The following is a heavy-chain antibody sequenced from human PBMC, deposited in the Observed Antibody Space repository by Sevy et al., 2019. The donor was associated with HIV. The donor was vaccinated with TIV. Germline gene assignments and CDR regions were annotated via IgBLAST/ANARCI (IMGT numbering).Heavy chain of an antibody. Sequence: GGSLRLSCAASGFTFSSYAMHWVRQAPGKGLEWVAVISYDGSNKYYADSVKGRFTISGDNSKNTLYLQMNGLRAEDTAVYYCARDPSHLYYYYGMDVWGQGTTVTVSS. V-gene: IGHV3-30*04. J-gene: IGHJ6*02. CDR2: ISYDGSNK. CDR1: GFTFSSYA. CDR3: ARDPSHLYYYYGMDV.